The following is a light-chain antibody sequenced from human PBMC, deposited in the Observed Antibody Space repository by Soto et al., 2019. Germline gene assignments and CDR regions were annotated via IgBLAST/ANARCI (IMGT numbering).Light chain of an antibody. CDR1: SSDVGNSNG. CDR3: SSYTSSSTYV. V-gene: IGLV2-18*02. J-gene: IGLJ1*01. Sequence: QSVLTHPPSVSGSPGQSVAISCTGTSSDVGNSNGVSWYHQPPGTAPKLMIYDVNNRPSGVPDRFSGSKSGNTASLTISGLQAEDEGDYYCSSYTSSSTYVFGTGTKVTVL. CDR2: DVN.